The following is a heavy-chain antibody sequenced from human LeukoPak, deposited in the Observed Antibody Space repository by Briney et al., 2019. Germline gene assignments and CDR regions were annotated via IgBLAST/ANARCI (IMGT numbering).Heavy chain of an antibody. CDR1: GFTFSYYW. Sequence: GGTLRLSCVASGFTFSYYWMTWVRQVPGKGLEWVANIKEDGTEKYYVDSVKGRFTISRDNAKISLYLQMNSLRAEDTAVYYCASQDIVVSYAFDIWGQGTMVTVSS. J-gene: IGHJ3*02. CDR2: IKEDGTEK. CDR3: ASQDIVVSYAFDI. D-gene: IGHD2-15*01. V-gene: IGHV3-7*01.